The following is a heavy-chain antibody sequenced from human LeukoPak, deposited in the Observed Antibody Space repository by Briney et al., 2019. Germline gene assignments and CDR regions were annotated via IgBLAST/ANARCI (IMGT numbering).Heavy chain of an antibody. D-gene: IGHD3-22*01. J-gene: IGHJ5*02. CDR2: ITGNGGTT. V-gene: IGHV3-23*01. CDR1: GFTFSNYA. CDR3: AKVKGYYDRSGYYGGS. Sequence: GGSLRLSCAASGFTFSNYAMTWVRQAPGKGLEWVSVITGNGGTTYYAGSVKGRFTLSRDNSRNTLDLHMSSLRVEDTAVYYCAKVKGYYDRSGYYGGSWGQGTLVTVSS.